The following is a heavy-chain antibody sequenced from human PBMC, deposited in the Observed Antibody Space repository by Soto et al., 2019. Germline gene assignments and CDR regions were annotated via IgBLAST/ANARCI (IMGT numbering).Heavy chain of an antibody. Sequence: GASVKVSCKASGYTFTGYYMHWVRQAPGQGLEWMGWMNHNKGDTASAQKFQGRVTVSSNTSISTAYLELTGLTSEDTAVYYCAKDLAYSSSSHRILNYYGMDVWGQGTTVTVSS. CDR2: MNHNKGDT. V-gene: IGHV1-8*02. J-gene: IGHJ6*02. CDR3: AKDLAYSSSSHRILNYYGMDV. CDR1: GYTFTGYY. D-gene: IGHD6-6*01.